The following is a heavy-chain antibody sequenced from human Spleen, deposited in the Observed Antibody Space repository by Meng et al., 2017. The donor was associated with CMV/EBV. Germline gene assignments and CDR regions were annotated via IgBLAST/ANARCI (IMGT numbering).Heavy chain of an antibody. J-gene: IGHJ5*02. V-gene: IGHV4-30-4*01. CDR1: GGSMSSGDYF. Sequence: QVQVQESGPGLCKPSQTLSLTCPVSGGSMSSGDYFWNWIRQPPGKGLEWIGYIYYSGNTYYNPSLKSRVTISIDTSKNQFSLKLSSVTAADTAVYYCARAEYYNWFDPWGQGTLVTVSS. CDR2: IYYSGNT. D-gene: IGHD1-14*01. CDR3: ARAEYYNWFDP.